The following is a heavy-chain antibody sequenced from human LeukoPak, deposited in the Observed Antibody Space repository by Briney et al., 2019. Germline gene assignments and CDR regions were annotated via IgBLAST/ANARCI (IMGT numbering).Heavy chain of an antibody. CDR1: GGSISSYY. D-gene: IGHD2-21*01. CDR3: ARAGYSTRWYYYYYMDV. V-gene: IGHV4-4*07. CDR2: IYTSGST. Sequence: KPSETLSLTCTVSGGSISSYYWSWIRQPAGKGLEWIGRIYTSGSTNYNPSLKSRVTMSVDTSKNQFSLKLSSVTAADTAVYYCARAGYSTRWYYYYYMDVWGKGTTVTVSS. J-gene: IGHJ6*03.